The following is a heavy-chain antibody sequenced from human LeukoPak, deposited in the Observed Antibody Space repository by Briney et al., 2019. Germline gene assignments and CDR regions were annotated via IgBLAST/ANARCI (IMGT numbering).Heavy chain of an antibody. V-gene: IGHV1-18*01. CDR2: SIGYSGKA. CDR1: DYMLTSFG. CDR3: ARGKTIDY. J-gene: IGHJ4*02. Sequence: ASAKVSCKVPDYMLTSFGVSWVRQAPGQGLEWIGWSIGYSGKANYAQKLQDRITMTTDLSTSTVYMELKSLTSDDTAIYYCARGKTIDYWDQGTLVTVSS. D-gene: IGHD1-1*01.